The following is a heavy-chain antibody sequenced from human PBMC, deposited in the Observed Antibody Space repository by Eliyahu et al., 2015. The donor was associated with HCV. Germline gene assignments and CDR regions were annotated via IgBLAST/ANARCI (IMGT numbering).Heavy chain of an antibody. V-gene: IGHV3-48*01. J-gene: IGHJ4*02. CDR3: ARDGRGGLLY. Sequence: EVQLVESGGGLVQPGGSLRLSCXASGXPFMCXSMNWVRQAPGKGLEWVSYISSSSSTIYYADSVKGRFTISRDNAKNSLYLQMNSLRAEDTAVYYCARDGRGGLLYWGQGTLVTVSS. D-gene: IGHD3-10*01. CDR2: ISSSSSTI. CDR1: GXPFMCXS.